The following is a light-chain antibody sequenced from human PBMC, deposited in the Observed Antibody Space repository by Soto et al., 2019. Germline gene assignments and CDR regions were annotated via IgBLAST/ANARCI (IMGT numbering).Light chain of an antibody. V-gene: IGKV3-11*01. CDR2: DAS. CDR1: QSVSSY. J-gene: IGKJ4*01. CDR3: QQRSNCPLT. Sequence: EIVLTQSPATLSLSPAERATLSCRASQSVSSYLAWYQQKPGQAPRLLIYDASNRATGIPARFSASGSGTDFTLTISSLEPEDFADYYGQQRSNCPLTFGGGTKVEIK.